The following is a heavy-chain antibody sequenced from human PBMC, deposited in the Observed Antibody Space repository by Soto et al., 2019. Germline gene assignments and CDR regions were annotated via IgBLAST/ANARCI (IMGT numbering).Heavy chain of an antibody. CDR2: IIPIFGTA. Sequence: SSVKVSCKASGGTFSSYAISWVRQAPGQGLEWMGGIIPIFGTANYAQKFQGRVTITADESTSTAYMELSSLRSEDTAVYYCASTHSGVRGAHYYYYGMDVWGQGTKVTVS. J-gene: IGHJ6*02. V-gene: IGHV1-69*13. D-gene: IGHD3-10*01. CDR3: ASTHSGVRGAHYYYYGMDV. CDR1: GGTFSSYA.